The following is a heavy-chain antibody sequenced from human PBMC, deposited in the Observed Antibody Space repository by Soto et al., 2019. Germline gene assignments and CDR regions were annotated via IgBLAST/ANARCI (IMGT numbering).Heavy chain of an antibody. CDR3: ARVNYYGSGSYEDFFYYYGLDV. J-gene: IGHJ6*02. CDR2: MNPNSGDT. CDR1: GYTFSTYD. V-gene: IGHV1-8*01. D-gene: IGHD3-10*01. Sequence: GASVKVSCKASGYTFSTYDINWVRQAPGQGLEWMGWMNPNSGDTGYAQKFLGRVTMTRDSSIRTVYMELSSLSPEDTAVYYCARVNYYGSGSYEDFFYYYGLDVWGQGTTVTVSS.